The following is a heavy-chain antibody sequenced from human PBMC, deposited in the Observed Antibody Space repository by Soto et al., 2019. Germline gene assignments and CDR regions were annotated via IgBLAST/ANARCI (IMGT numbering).Heavy chain of an antibody. CDR3: ARDVGDSSGYYSDY. CDR2: IYHSGST. CDR1: GGSISSGGYS. Sequence: QLQLQESGSGLVKPSQTLSLTCAVSGGSISSGGYSWSWIRQPPGKGLEWIGYIYHSGSTYYNPSLKSRVTISVDRSKNQFSLKLRSVTAADTAVYYCARDVGDSSGYYSDYWGQGTLVTVSS. V-gene: IGHV4-30-2*01. J-gene: IGHJ4*02. D-gene: IGHD3-22*01.